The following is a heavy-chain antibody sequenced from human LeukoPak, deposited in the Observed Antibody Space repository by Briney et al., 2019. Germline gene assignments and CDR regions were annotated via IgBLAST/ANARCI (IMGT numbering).Heavy chain of an antibody. CDR3: ARVAVAGTIDY. CDR1: GGTFSSYD. V-gene: IGHV1-8*03. J-gene: IGHJ4*02. CDR2: MNPNSGNT. D-gene: IGHD6-19*01. Sequence: ASVKVSCKASGGTFSSYDINWVRQAPGQGLEWMGWMNPNSGNTGYAQKFQGRVTITRNTSISTAYMELSSLRSEDTAVYYCARVAVAGTIDYWGQGTLVTVSS.